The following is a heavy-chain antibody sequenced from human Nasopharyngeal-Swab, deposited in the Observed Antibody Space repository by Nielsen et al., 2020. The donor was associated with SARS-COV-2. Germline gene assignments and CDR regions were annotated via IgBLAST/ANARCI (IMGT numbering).Heavy chain of an antibody. CDR1: GFTVSSNY. D-gene: IGHD3-10*01. Sequence: GGSLRLSCAASGFTVSSNYMSWVRQAPGKGLEWVSVIYSGGSTYYADSVKGRFTISRDNAKNSLYLQMNSLRAEDTAVYYCARDYYGSGSYLYYYYGMDVWGQGTTVTVSS. CDR3: ARDYYGSGSYLYYYYGMDV. J-gene: IGHJ6*02. V-gene: IGHV3-53*01. CDR2: IYSGGST.